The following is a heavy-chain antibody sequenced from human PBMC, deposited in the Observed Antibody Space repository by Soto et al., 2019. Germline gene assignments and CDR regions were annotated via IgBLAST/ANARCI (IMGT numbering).Heavy chain of an antibody. V-gene: IGHV4-31*03. CDR2: IYYSGST. Sequence: SETLSPTCTVSGGSISSGDYCWSWIRQHPGKGLEWIGYIYYSGSTYYNPSLKSRVTISVDTSKNQFSLKLSPVTAADTAVYYCARWQQLKPRFEYWGQGTLVTVSS. CDR3: ARWQQLKPRFEY. D-gene: IGHD1-1*01. CDR1: GGSISSGDYC. J-gene: IGHJ4*02.